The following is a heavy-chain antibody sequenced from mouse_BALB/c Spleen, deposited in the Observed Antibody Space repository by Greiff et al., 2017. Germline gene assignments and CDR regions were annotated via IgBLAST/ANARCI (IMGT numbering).Heavy chain of an antibody. V-gene: IGHV1-4*01. Sequence: VQLQESGAELARPGASVKMSCKASGYTFTSYTMHWVKQRPGQGLEWIGYINPSSGYTNYNQKFKDKATLTADKSSSTAYMQLSSLTSEDSAVYYCARRGSETVYFDYWGQGTTLTVSS. CDR1: GYTFTSYT. J-gene: IGHJ2*01. CDR2: INPSSGYT. CDR3: ARRGSETVYFDY.